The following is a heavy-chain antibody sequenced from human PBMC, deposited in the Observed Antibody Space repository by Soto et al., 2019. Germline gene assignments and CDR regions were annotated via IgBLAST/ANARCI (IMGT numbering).Heavy chain of an antibody. CDR3: TTGFGYCSVGSCYRDAFDI. CDR1: GFTFSNAW. Sequence: EVQLVESGGGLVKPGGSLRLSCAASGFTFSNAWMSWVRQAPGKGLEWVGRIKSKTDGGSTDYAAPMKGRFTISRDNSKNTLYLQINSLKTEDTAVYYCTTGFGYCSVGSCYRDAFDIWGQGTMVTVSS. J-gene: IGHJ3*02. V-gene: IGHV3-15*01. D-gene: IGHD2-15*01. CDR2: IKSKTDGGST.